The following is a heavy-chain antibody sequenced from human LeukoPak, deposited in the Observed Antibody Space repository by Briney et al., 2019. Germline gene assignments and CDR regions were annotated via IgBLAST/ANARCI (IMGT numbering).Heavy chain of an antibody. CDR2: ISSSGSTI. Sequence: GGSLRLSCAASGFTFSDYYMSWIRQAPGKGPEWVSYISSSGSTIYYADSVKGRFTISRDNAKNSLYLQMNSLRAEDTAVYYCARRAYDFWSGPPGYYGMDVWGQGTTVTVSS. CDR3: ARRAYDFWSGPPGYYGMDV. J-gene: IGHJ6*02. D-gene: IGHD3-3*01. CDR1: GFTFSDYY. V-gene: IGHV3-11*04.